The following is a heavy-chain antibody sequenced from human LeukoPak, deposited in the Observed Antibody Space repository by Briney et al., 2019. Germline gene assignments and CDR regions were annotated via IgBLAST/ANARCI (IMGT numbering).Heavy chain of an antibody. J-gene: IGHJ4*02. D-gene: IGHD2-15*01. CDR1: GGSISSYY. CDR2: IYYSGGT. V-gene: IGHV4-59*01. Sequence: PSETLSLTCTVSGGSISSYYWSWIRQPPGKGLESIGYIYYSGGTNYNPSLKSRVTISVDTSKNQFSLKLSSVTAADTAVYYCARGYSCSGGSCFHFDYWGQGTLVTVSS. CDR3: ARGYSCSGGSCFHFDY.